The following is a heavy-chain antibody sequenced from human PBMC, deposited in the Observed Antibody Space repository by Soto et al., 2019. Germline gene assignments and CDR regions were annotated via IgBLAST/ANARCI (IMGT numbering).Heavy chain of an antibody. CDR3: ARSYCGDDCALDH. V-gene: IGHV3-30-3*01. CDR2: ISYDGNSK. J-gene: IGHJ4*02. D-gene: IGHD2-21*02. CDR1: GFIFSNYV. Sequence: GGSLRLSCAASGFIFSNYVMHWVRQAPGKGLEWVAVISYDGNSKHYADSVRGRFTISRDNSKSTLYVQMNSLRAEDTAVYYCARSYCGDDCALDHWGQGTLVTVSS.